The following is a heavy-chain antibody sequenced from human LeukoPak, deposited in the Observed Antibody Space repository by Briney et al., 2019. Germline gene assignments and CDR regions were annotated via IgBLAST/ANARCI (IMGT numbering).Heavy chain of an antibody. CDR3: ARRYPFGVVIREDAFDI. CDR1: GYSFTSYW. CDR2: IYPGDSDT. J-gene: IGHJ3*02. D-gene: IGHD3-3*01. V-gene: IGHV5-51*01. Sequence: GESLKISCKGSGYSFTSYWIGWVRQMPGKGLEWMGIIYPGDSDTRYSLSFQGQVTISADKSISTTYLQWSSLKASDTAMYYCARRYPFGVVIREDAFDIWGQGTMVTVSS.